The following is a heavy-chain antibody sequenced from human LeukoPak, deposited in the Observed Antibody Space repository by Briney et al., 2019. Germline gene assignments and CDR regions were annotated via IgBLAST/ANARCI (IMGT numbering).Heavy chain of an antibody. CDR3: ARQTQDIVVVPAAGEGWFDP. Sequence: GESLKISCKGSGYSFTSYWSGWVRQMPGKGLEWMGIIYPGDSDTRYSPSFQGQVTISADKSISTAYLQWSSLKASDTAMYYCARQTQDIVVVPAAGEGWFDPWAREPWPPSPQ. CDR2: IYPGDSDT. CDR1: GYSFTSYW. D-gene: IGHD2-2*01. J-gene: IGHJ5*02. V-gene: IGHV5-51*01.